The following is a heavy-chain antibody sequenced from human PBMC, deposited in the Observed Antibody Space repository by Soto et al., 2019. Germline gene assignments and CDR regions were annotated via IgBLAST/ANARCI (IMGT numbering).Heavy chain of an antibody. J-gene: IGHJ4*02. CDR1: GYNFTSYG. D-gene: IGHD1-1*01. CDR3: ARGRYGDY. CDR2: ISAHNGNT. Sequence: QVHLVKSGAEVKKPGASVKVSCKASGYNFTSYGITWVRQAPEQGLEWMGWISAHNGNTDYAQKLQGRVIVTRDTSTSTAYMELRSLISDDTAVYYCARGRYGDYWGQGALVTVSS. V-gene: IGHV1-18*01.